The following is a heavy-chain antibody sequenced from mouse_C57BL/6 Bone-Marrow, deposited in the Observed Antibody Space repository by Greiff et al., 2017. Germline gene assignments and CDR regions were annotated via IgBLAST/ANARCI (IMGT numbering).Heavy chain of an antibody. CDR1: GYTFTSYW. J-gene: IGHJ4*01. CDR2: IHPSDSDT. Sequence: QVQLQQPGAELVKPGASVKVSCKASGYTFTSYWMHWVKQRPGQGLEWIGKIHPSDSDTNYTQKFKGKATLTVDKSSSTAYIQLSSLTSEDSAVYDCAKDWRYGVNDMDFWGQGTTVTVSS. D-gene: IGHD1-1*01. V-gene: IGHV1-74*01. CDR3: AKDWRYGVNDMDF.